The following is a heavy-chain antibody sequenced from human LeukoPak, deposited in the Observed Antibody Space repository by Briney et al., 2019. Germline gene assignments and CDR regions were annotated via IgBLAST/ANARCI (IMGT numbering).Heavy chain of an antibody. Sequence: PSGTLSLTCAVYGGSFSGCYWSWIRQPPGKGLEWIGEINHSGSTKYNPSLKSRVTISVDTSKNQFSLKLSSVTAADTGVYYCARLYTSDIKYDHWNQGTLVTVSS. CDR1: GGSFSGCY. V-gene: IGHV4-34*01. J-gene: IGHJ4*02. D-gene: IGHD6-6*01. CDR3: ARLYTSDIKYDH. CDR2: INHSGST.